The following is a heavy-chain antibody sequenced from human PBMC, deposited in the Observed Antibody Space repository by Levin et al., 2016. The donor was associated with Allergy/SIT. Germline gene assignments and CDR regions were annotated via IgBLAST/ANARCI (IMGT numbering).Heavy chain of an antibody. V-gene: IGHV4-39*01. Sequence: SETLSLTCTVSGGSISSSSYYWGWIRQPPGKGLEWIGSIYYSGSTYYNPSLKSRVTISVDTSKNQFSLKLSSVTAADTAVYYCARHLLVSSPFDYWGQGTLVTVSS. D-gene: IGHD6-13*01. CDR1: GGSISSSSYY. CDR2: IYYSGST. CDR3: ARHLLVSSPFDY. J-gene: IGHJ4*02.